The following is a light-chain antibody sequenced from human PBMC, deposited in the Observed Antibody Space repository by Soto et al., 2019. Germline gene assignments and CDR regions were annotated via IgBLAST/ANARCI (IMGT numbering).Light chain of an antibody. Sequence: EIVLTQSPGTVSLSPGERATLSCRASQTVRSSYLAWYQQKPGQAPRLLIYGASNRAIVIPDRFSGRGSGTDVTLTISRLEPEDIAVYYCQQYGSSAWTFGQGTKVEI. J-gene: IGKJ1*01. V-gene: IGKV3-20*01. CDR2: GAS. CDR1: QTVRSSY. CDR3: QQYGSSAWT.